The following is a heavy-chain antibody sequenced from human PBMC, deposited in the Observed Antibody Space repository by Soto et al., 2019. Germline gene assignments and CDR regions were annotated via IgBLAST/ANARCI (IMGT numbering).Heavy chain of an antibody. D-gene: IGHD2-15*01. Sequence: ASVKVSCKASGYTFTNYDINCVLQSPFQWREWMGCISAYNGDTNYAQKLQGRVTMTTDTSTSTAYMELRSLRSDDTAVYYCARSGLPDPVVVVGHTPFDPWGQGTLVTVSS. V-gene: IGHV1-18*01. CDR3: ARSGLPDPVVVVGHTPFDP. J-gene: IGHJ5*02. CDR2: ISAYNGDT. CDR1: GYTFTNYD.